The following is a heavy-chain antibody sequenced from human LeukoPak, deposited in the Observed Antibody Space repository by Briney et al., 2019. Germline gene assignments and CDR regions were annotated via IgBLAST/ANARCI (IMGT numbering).Heavy chain of an antibody. CDR2: INPNSGGT. Sequence: ASVKVSCTASGYTFTGYYMHWVRQAPGQGLEWMGWINPNSGGTNYAQKFQGRVTMTRDTSTSTAYMELSRLRSDDTAVYYCARDDCSGGSCYSFGWFDPWGQGTLVTVSS. J-gene: IGHJ5*02. CDR1: GYTFTGYY. V-gene: IGHV1-2*02. CDR3: ARDDCSGGSCYSFGWFDP. D-gene: IGHD2-15*01.